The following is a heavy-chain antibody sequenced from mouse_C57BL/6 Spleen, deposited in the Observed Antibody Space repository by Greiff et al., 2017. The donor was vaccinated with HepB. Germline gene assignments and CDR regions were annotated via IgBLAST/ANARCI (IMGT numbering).Heavy chain of an antibody. Sequence: EVKLMESGPELVKPGASVKMSCKASGYTFTDYNMHWVKQSHGKSLEWIGYINPNNGGTSYNQKFKGKATLTVNKSSSTAYMELRSLTSEDSAVYYCARPYYGSSRFDYWGQGTTLTVSS. V-gene: IGHV1-22*01. CDR2: INPNNGGT. D-gene: IGHD1-1*01. CDR1: GYTFTDYN. J-gene: IGHJ2*01. CDR3: ARPYYGSSRFDY.